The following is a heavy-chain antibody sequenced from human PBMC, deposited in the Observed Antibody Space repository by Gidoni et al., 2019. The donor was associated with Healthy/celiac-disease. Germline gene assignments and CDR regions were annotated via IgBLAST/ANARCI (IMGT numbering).Heavy chain of an antibody. Sequence: QLQLQESGPGLVKPSETLSLTCTVSGGSISSSSYYWGWIRQPPGKGLEWIGSIYYSGSTYYNPSLKSRVTISVDTSKNQFSLKLSSVTAADTAVYYCAQSGYYDSSGYYLGASTYGMDVWGQGTTVTVSS. J-gene: IGHJ6*02. CDR2: IYYSGST. D-gene: IGHD3-22*01. CDR1: GGSISSSSYY. CDR3: AQSGYYDSSGYYLGASTYGMDV. V-gene: IGHV4-39*01.